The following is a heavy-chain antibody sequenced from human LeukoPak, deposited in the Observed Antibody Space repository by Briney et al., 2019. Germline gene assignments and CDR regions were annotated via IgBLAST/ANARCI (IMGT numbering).Heavy chain of an antibody. V-gene: IGHV1-2*02. CDR2: INPNSGGT. Sequence: ASVKVSCKAPGYTFTGYYMHWVRQAPGQGLEWMGWINPNSGGTNYAQKFQGRATMTRDTSISTAYMELSRLRSDDTAVYYCASPTGEVGDGMDVWGQGTTVTVSS. D-gene: IGHD3-16*01. CDR1: GYTFTGYY. CDR3: ASPTGEVGDGMDV. J-gene: IGHJ6*02.